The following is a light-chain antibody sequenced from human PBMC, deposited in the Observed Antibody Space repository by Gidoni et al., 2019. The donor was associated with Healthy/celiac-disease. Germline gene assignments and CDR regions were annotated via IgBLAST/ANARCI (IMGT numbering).Light chain of an antibody. CDR1: QRVSSY. CDR3: QQRSNWPPLT. Sequence: EIVLTQSPATLSLYPGERATLSCRASQRVSSYLAWYQQTPGQASRLLIYDASNRATGIPARFRCSGSGTDFTLTISSLEPEVFAVYYCQQRSNWPPLTFGGGTKVEIK. CDR2: DAS. J-gene: IGKJ4*01. V-gene: IGKV3-11*01.